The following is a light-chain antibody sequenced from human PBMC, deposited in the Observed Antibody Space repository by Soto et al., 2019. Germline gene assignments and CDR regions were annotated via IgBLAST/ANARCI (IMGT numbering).Light chain of an antibody. CDR3: QQYGTSPPLT. CDR1: QTVNNNY. J-gene: IGKJ4*01. Sequence: EIVLMQSPGTLSLSPGERATLSCRASQTVNNNYLAWYQQKPGQAPRLLIDGASSRATGIPDRFSGSGSGTDFTLTISIPEPEDFAVYYCQQYGTSPPLTFGGGTKVEIK. V-gene: IGKV3-20*01. CDR2: GAS.